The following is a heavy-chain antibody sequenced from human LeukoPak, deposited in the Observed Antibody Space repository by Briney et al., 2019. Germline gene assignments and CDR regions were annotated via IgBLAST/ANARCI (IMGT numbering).Heavy chain of an antibody. CDR3: ARGSTYSSGWYTGFDY. CDR1: GFTFASYA. V-gene: IGHV3-23*01. D-gene: IGHD6-19*01. Sequence: GGSLRLSCAASGFTFASYAMSWVRQAPGKGLEWVSAFSGSGGSTYYADSVKGRFTIYRDNSKNTLYLQMNSLRAEDTAVYYCARGSTYSSGWYTGFDYWGQGTLVTASS. J-gene: IGHJ4*02. CDR2: FSGSGGST.